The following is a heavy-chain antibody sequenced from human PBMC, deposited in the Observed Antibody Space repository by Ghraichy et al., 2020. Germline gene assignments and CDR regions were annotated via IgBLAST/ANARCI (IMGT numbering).Heavy chain of an antibody. D-gene: IGHD6-19*01. Sequence: SETLSLTCTVSGGSISSSSYYWGWIRQPPGKGLEWIGSIYYSGSTYYNPSLKSRVTISVDTSKNQFSLKLSSVTAADTAVYYCARHGSSGWYDKYYFDYWGKGTLVTVSS. V-gene: IGHV4-39*01. CDR1: GGSISSSSYY. CDR2: IYYSGST. CDR3: ARHGSSGWYDKYYFDY. J-gene: IGHJ4*02.